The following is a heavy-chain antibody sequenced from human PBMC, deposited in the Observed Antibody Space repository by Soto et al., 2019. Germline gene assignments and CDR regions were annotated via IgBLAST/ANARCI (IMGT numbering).Heavy chain of an antibody. J-gene: IGHJ5*02. CDR1: GGSFGTNY. CDR2: TYHTGSP. Sequence: QVRLQESGPRLVRPSGTLSLTCTISGGSFGTNYWSWIRQAPGKGLEWIGYTYHTGSPKYNPSLKSRATISVDTSKNQFSLTLTSAAAADTAVYYCATDSAGRGPFDPWGQGILVTVSS. D-gene: IGHD3-10*01. V-gene: IGHV4-59*13. CDR3: ATDSAGRGPFDP.